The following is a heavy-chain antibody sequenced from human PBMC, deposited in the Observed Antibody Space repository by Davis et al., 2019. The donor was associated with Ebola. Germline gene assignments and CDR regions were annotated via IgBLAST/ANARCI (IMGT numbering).Heavy chain of an antibody. Sequence: GESLKISCAASGFTFSSYGMHWVRQAPGKGLEWVAFILYDGSNKYYADSVKGRFTISRDNSKNTLYLQMNSLRAEDTAVYYCAKGGLSGHRGYYGMDVWGQGTTVTVSS. V-gene: IGHV3-30*02. CDR3: AKGGLSGHRGYYGMDV. CDR1: GFTFSSYG. CDR2: ILYDGSNK. J-gene: IGHJ6*02. D-gene: IGHD6-19*01.